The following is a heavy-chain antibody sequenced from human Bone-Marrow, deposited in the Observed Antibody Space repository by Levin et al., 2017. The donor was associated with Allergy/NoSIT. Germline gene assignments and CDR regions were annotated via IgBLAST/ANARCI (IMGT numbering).Heavy chain of an antibody. V-gene: IGHV1-2*02. Sequence: GASVKVSCKASGYTFTGYYLHCVRQAPGQGLEWMGWINPNSGDTNSAQKFQGRVTMTRDTSITTAYMELSRLTSDDTAVYYCARERSITIFGVVPTKTFDYWGQGTLVTVSS. J-gene: IGHJ4*02. D-gene: IGHD3-3*01. CDR3: ARERSITIFGVVPTKTFDY. CDR1: GYTFTGYY. CDR2: INPNSGDT.